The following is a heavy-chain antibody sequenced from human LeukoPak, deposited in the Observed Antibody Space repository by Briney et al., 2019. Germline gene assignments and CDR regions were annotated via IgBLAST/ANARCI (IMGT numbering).Heavy chain of an antibody. Sequence: GGSLRLSCAASGFTFSSYWMHWVRQAPGKGLVWVSRINSDGSSTSYADSVKGRFTISRDNSKNTLYLQMNSLRAEDTAVYYCARGTAVERYNWFDPWGQGTLVTVSS. CDR2: INSDGSST. J-gene: IGHJ5*02. V-gene: IGHV3-74*01. D-gene: IGHD6-19*01. CDR1: GFTFSSYW. CDR3: ARGTAVERYNWFDP.